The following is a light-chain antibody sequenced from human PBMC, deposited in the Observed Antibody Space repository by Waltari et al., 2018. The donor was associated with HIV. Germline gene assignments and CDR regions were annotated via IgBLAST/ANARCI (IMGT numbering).Light chain of an antibody. V-gene: IGLV6-57*01. CDR3: QSYDTKNHWV. CDR2: EDN. Sequence: FMLTQPHSVSGSAGKTVTISSTRDSGSLASNHVKRFQQRPGSSPRTLIYEDNQRPSGVSDRFSASVDSSSNSASLTISGLRTDDEADYYCQSYDTKNHWVFGGGSRLTVL. J-gene: IGLJ3*02. CDR1: SGSLASNH.